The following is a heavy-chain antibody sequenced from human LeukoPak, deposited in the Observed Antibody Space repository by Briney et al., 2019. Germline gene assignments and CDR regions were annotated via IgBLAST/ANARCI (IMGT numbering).Heavy chain of an antibody. CDR1: GFTFDDYG. V-gene: IGHV3-20*04. D-gene: IGHD6-19*01. Sequence: GGSLRLSCAASGFTFDDYGMSWVRQAPGKGLEWVSGINWNGGSTGYADSVKGRFTISRDNAKNSLYLQMNSLRAEDMAVYYCARDGRGAVAGFDYWGQGTLVTVSS. CDR2: INWNGGST. J-gene: IGHJ4*02. CDR3: ARDGRGAVAGFDY.